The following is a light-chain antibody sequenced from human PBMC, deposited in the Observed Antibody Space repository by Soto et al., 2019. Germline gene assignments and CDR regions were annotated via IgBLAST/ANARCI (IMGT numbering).Light chain of an antibody. V-gene: IGKV3-20*01. CDR3: QQYEDSPFT. J-gene: IGKJ3*01. CDR2: GAS. Sequence: EIVLTQSPGTLSWSPGERATLSCRASQSVSSNYLAWYQQKPGQAPRLLIYGASSRANGIPDRFSGSGSGTDFTLTINRLEPEDFAVYYCQQYEDSPFTFGPGTRVDIK. CDR1: QSVSSNY.